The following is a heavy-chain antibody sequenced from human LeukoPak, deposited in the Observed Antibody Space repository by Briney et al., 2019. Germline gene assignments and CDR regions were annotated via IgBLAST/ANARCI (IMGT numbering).Heavy chain of an antibody. CDR1: GVTFTTYL. V-gene: IGHV3-7*03. J-gene: IGHJ4*02. CDR3: AKARGGIVVPAYFEY. D-gene: IGHD2-2*01. CDR2: IKQEGTEK. Sequence: GGALRLSCAASGVTFTTYLRSGGREGPGKGLEWGAHIKQEGTEKYYAGSVKGRFTNSREKDKNSLYLQINSLRDEDMALHYCAKARGGIVVPAYFEYWGQGTLVTVSS.